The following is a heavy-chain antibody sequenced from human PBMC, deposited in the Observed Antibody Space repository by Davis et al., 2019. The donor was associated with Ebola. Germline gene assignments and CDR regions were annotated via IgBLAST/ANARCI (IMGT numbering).Heavy chain of an antibody. V-gene: IGHV3-21*04. CDR1: GFTFSSNS. CDR3: AVTIFGVATPDY. D-gene: IGHD3-3*01. CDR2: ISSSSSYI. Sequence: GESLKISCAASGFTFSSNSMNWVRQAPGKGLEWVSSISSSSSYIYYADSVKGRFTISRDNAKNSLYLQMNSLRAEDTAVYYCAVTIFGVATPDYWGQGTLVNVSS. J-gene: IGHJ4*02.